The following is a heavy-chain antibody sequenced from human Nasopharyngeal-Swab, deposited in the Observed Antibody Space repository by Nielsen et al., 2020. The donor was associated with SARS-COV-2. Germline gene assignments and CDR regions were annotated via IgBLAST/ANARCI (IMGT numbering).Heavy chain of an antibody. CDR2: VDSSGST. V-gene: IGHV4-59*13. CDR1: GGSISSYY. D-gene: IGHD2-2*01. Sequence: SETLSLTCTVSGGSISSYYWSWIRQPPGKGLEWIGCVDSSGSTNYKPSLKSRVTISVDTSKNQFSLNLSSVTAAATAVYYCGRGACSITTCYENVDVWGQGTTVTVSS. J-gene: IGHJ6*02. CDR3: GRGACSITTCYENVDV.